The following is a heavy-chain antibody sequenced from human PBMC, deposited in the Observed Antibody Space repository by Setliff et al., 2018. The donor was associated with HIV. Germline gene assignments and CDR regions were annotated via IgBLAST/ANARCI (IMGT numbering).Heavy chain of an antibody. CDR2: IYNSEMI. CDR3: ARGGTSSNWFDP. D-gene: IGHD1-26*01. V-gene: IGHV4-59*01. J-gene: IGHJ5*02. Sequence: SETLSLTCIVSGASISSDTWSWIRQPPGKGPQWIGFIYNSEMINYNPSLKSRVSMSLDTSKNQFSLKLTSVTAADTAVYYCARGGTSSNWFDPWGQGTLVTVSS. CDR1: GASISSDT.